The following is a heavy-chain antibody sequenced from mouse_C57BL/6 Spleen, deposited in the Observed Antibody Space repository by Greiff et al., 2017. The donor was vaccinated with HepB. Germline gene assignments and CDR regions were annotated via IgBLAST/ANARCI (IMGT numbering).Heavy chain of an antibody. V-gene: IGHV1-69*01. CDR3: ARTYYSNFFDY. CDR1: GYTFTSYW. D-gene: IGHD2-5*01. Sequence: VQLQQPGAELVMPGASVKLSSKASGYTFTSYWMHWVKQRPGQGLEWIGEIDPSDSYTNYNQKFKGKSTLTVDKSSSTAYMQLSSLTSEDSAVYYCARTYYSNFFDYWGQGTTLTVSS. J-gene: IGHJ2*01. CDR2: IDPSDSYT.